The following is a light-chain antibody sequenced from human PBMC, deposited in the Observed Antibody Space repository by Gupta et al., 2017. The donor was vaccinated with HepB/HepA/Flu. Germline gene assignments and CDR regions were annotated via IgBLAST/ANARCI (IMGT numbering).Light chain of an antibody. CDR2: NNN. CDR1: SSSIGSNS. Sequence: QSVLTQPPSASGTHGQRVTIPCSGSSSSIGSNSVNWYQQLPGTAPKLLIYNNNQRPSGVPDRFSGSRSGTSASLAISGLQSEDEADYYCATWDDSLNGPVFGGGTKLTVL. CDR3: ATWDDSLNGPV. V-gene: IGLV1-44*01. J-gene: IGLJ2*01.